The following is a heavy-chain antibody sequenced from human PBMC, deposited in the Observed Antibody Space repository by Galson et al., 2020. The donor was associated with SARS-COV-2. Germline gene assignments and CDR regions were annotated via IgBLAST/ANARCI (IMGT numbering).Heavy chain of an antibody. CDR2: IKQDGSEK. Sequence: GESLKISCAASGFTFSNYYMSWVRQAPGKGLEWVANIKQDGSEKAYVDFVKGRFTISRDNAKNSLYLQMNSLRAEDTAVYYCARWASGSRGYGDWTLDYWGQGTLVTVSS. V-gene: IGHV3-7*01. CDR3: ARWASGSRGYGDWTLDY. CDR1: GFTFSNYY. D-gene: IGHD5-12*01. J-gene: IGHJ4*02.